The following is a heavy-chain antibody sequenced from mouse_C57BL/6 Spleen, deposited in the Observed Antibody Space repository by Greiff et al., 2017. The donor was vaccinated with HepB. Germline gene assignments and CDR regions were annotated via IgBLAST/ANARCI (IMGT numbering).Heavy chain of an antibody. J-gene: IGHJ3*01. CDR3: ASQLAY. CDR1: GYAFSSSW. CDR2: IYPGDGDT. Sequence: VQRVESGPELVKPGASVKISCKASGYAFSSSWMNWVKQRPGKGLEWIGRIYPGDGDTNYNGKFKGKATLTADKSSSTAYMQLSSLTSEDSAVYFCASQLAYWGQGTLVTVSA. V-gene: IGHV1-82*01.